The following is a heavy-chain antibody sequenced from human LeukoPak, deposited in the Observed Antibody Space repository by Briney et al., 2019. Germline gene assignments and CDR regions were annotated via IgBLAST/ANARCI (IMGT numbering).Heavy chain of an antibody. D-gene: IGHD6-19*01. CDR3: AKGGWLGIFQTYYMDV. J-gene: IGHJ6*03. V-gene: IGHV3-23*01. Sequence: GGSLRLSCAASGFTFSSDAISWVRQAPGKGLEWVSAISHIGGSTYYADSVKGRFTISKDNSKNTLYLQMNTLRSEDTATYYCAKGGWLGIFQTYYMDVWGEGATVTVSS. CDR1: GFTFSSDA. CDR2: ISHIGGST.